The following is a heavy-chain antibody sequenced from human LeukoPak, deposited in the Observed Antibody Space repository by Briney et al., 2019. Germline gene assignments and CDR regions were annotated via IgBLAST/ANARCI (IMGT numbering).Heavy chain of an antibody. CDR3: ASRYYDFWSGYYLSGTFDY. Sequence: SETLSLTCAVYGGSFSGYYWSWIRQPPGKGLEWIGEINHSGSTNYNPSLKSRVTISVDTSKNQFSLKLSSVTAADTAVYYCASRYYDFWSGYYLSGTFDYWGQGTLVTVSS. CDR1: GGSFSGYY. CDR2: INHSGST. D-gene: IGHD3-3*01. V-gene: IGHV4-34*01. J-gene: IGHJ4*02.